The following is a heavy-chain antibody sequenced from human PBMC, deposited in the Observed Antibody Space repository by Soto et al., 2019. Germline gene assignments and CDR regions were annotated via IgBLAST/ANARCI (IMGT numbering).Heavy chain of an antibody. J-gene: IGHJ4*02. V-gene: IGHV3-23*01. D-gene: IGHD4-17*01. Sequence: PGGSLRLSCAASGFTFSSYAMSWVRQAPGKGLEWVSAISGSGGSTYYTDSVKGRFTISRDNSKNTLYLQMNSLRAEDTAVYYCAKDPYGDLFNYFDYWGQGTLVTVSS. CDR2: ISGSGGST. CDR3: AKDPYGDLFNYFDY. CDR1: GFTFSSYA.